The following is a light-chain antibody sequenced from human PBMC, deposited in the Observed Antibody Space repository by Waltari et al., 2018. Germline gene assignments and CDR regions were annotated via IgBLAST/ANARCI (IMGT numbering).Light chain of an antibody. CDR1: QSVTSIS. J-gene: IGKJ1*01. Sequence: EIVLTQSPGTLSLSPGERATLSCRASQSVTSISLSWYQQKPGQAPRLLIYGASNRATGIPDRFSGSGSGTDFTLTISRLEPEDFAVYYCQQRSNWPRTFGQGTKVEIK. V-gene: IGKV3D-20*02. CDR2: GAS. CDR3: QQRSNWPRT.